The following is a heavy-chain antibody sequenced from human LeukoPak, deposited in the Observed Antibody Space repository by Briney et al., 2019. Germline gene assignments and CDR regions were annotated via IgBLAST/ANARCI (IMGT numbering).Heavy chain of an antibody. Sequence: PGGSLRLSCAASGFTFSSYWMNWVRQAPGKGLEWVSYITNSGNSKSYADSVKGRFTISRDNTKNSLYLQMNGLRAEDTAVYYCAGTMDFYYYGMDVWGQGTTVTVSS. J-gene: IGHJ6*02. CDR3: AGTMDFYYYGMDV. D-gene: IGHD3-3*01. CDR1: GFTFSSYW. V-gene: IGHV3-48*01. CDR2: ITNSGNSK.